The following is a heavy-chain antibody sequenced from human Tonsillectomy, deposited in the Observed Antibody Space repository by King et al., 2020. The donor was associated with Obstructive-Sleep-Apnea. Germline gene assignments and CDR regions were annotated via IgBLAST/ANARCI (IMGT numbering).Heavy chain of an antibody. J-gene: IGHJ4*02. D-gene: IGHD2-2*01. CDR2: IYYSGST. V-gene: IGHV4-39*07. Sequence: QLQESGPGLVKPSETLSLTCTVSGGSISSSSYYWGWIRQPPGKGLEGIGSIYYSGSTYYNPSLKSRVTISVDTSKNQFSLKLSSVTAADTAVYYCARVRSYQLLFGYFDYWGQGTLVTVSS. CDR3: ARVRSYQLLFGYFDY. CDR1: GGSISSSSYY.